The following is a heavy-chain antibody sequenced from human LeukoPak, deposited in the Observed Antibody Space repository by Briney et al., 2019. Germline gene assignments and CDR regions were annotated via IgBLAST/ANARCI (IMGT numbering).Heavy chain of an antibody. V-gene: IGHV4-31*03. CDR3: ASQTRDDYNSLSTLTYNY. D-gene: IGHD5-24*01. CDR1: GGSISSGGYY. J-gene: IGHJ4*02. CDR2: IYYSGST. Sequence: PSETLSLTCTVSGGSISSGGYYWSWIRQHPGKGLEWIGYIYYSGSTYYNPSLKSRVTISVDTSKNQFSLKLSSVTAADTAIYYCASQTRDDYNSLSTLTYNYWGQGTLVTVSS.